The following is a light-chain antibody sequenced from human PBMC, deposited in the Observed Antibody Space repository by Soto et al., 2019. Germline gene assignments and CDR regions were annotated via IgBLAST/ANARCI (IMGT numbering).Light chain of an antibody. V-gene: IGLV2-11*01. CDR2: EVS. J-gene: IGLJ2*01. CDR1: SSDVGGYNH. CDR3: CSYAGSYSVI. Sequence: QSALTQPRSVSGSPGQSVTISYTGTSSDVGGYNHVSWYQQHPGKAPKLMIYEVSKRPSGVPDRFSGSKSGNTASLTISGLQAEDEADYYCCSYAGSYSVIFGGGTKLTVL.